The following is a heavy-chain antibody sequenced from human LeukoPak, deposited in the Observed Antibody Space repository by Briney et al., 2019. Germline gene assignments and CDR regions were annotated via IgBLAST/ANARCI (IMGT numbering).Heavy chain of an antibody. CDR2: ISRGGSA. Sequence: VGSLRLSCAVSGFTVSSNHMSWVRQAPGKGLEWASVISRGGSAYYTDSVKGRFTVSNDNSKNTRYLQMNSLRAEDTAVYYCARGGELPSAFDYWGQGTLVTVSS. CDR3: ARGGELPSAFDY. V-gene: IGHV3-53*01. J-gene: IGHJ4*02. D-gene: IGHD1-26*01. CDR1: GFTVSSNH.